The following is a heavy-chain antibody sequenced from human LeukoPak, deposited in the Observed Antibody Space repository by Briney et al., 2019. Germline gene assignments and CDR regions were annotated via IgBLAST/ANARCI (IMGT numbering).Heavy chain of an antibody. V-gene: IGHV3-48*03. CDR3: AREGSYYFDY. CDR2: ISSSGRTI. D-gene: IGHD1-26*01. Sequence: GGSLRLSCVASGFTFSPYEMIWVRQAPGKGLEWISYISSSGRTIFYADSVKGRFTLSRDNAENSLYLQMNSLRAEDTAVYYCAREGSYYFDYWGQGTLVTVSS. J-gene: IGHJ4*02. CDR1: GFTFSPYE.